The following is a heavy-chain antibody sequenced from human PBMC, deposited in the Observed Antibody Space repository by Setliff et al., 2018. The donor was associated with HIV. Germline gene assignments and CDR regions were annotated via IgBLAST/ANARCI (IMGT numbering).Heavy chain of an antibody. J-gene: IGHJ3*01. Sequence: GGSLRLSCAASGFTFKTYAMSWVRQAPGKGLEWVSAIGGSGVSGGGGTTYYADSVKGRFTISRDNAKNSLYLQMNSLRAEDTAIYYCAREVLRGGDDAFGLWGRGTVVTVSS. V-gene: IGHV3-23*01. CDR3: AREVLRGGDDAFGL. D-gene: IGHD3-10*01. CDR1: GFTFKTYA. CDR2: IGGSGVSGGGGTT.